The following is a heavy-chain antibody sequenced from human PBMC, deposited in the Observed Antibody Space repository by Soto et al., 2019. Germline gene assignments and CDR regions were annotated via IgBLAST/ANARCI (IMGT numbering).Heavy chain of an antibody. CDR1: GYTFSNYG. J-gene: IGHJ4*02. V-gene: IGHV1-18*01. CDR3: ARDARSHSGSYYSVH. D-gene: IGHD1-26*01. Sequence: ASVKVSCKASGYTFSNYGITWVRQAPGQGLEWIGWNSAYNGNVNYVQKFQGRLTMTTDTSTRTAYMELRSLRSDDTAVYYCARDARSHSGSYYSVHCGQGTLVTVYS. CDR2: NSAYNGNV.